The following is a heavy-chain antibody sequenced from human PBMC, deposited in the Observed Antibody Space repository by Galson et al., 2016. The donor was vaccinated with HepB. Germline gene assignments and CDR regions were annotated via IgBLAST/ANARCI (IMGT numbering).Heavy chain of an antibody. V-gene: IGHV4-4*02. CDR3: ARALAVNGAFDI. J-gene: IGHJ3*02. D-gene: IGHD4-17*01. Sequence: SETLSLTCGVSGDSMSSHAWWSWIRQPPGKGLEWIGEINHSGSTNSNQSLKRRVTISVDRSRKQCYLRLYSVTAADTAVYYCARALAVNGAFDIWGQGTMVTVSS. CDR2: INHSGST. CDR1: GDSMSSHAW.